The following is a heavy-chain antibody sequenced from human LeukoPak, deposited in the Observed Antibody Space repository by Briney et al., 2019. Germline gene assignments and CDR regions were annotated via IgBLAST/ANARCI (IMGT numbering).Heavy chain of an antibody. D-gene: IGHD5-18*01. CDR1: GSTVSSNY. Sequence: PGGSLRLSCAASGSTVSSNYMSWVRQAPGKGLEWVSVIYSDGRIHYADSVKGRFTISRDDSKNTLYLQMNSLRAEDTAVYYCARESGYSYGLAGFFDYWGQGTLVTVSS. J-gene: IGHJ4*02. CDR2: IYSDGRI. CDR3: ARESGYSYGLAGFFDY. V-gene: IGHV3-53*01.